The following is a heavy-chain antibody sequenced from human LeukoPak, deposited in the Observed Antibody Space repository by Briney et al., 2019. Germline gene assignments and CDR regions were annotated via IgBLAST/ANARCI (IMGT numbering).Heavy chain of an antibody. CDR3: AAEGSTSWNDAFDI. D-gene: IGHD2-2*01. CDR2: IVVGSGNT. J-gene: IGHJ3*02. V-gene: IGHV1-58*02. CDR1: GFTFTSSA. Sequence: SVKVSCKASGFTFTSSAMQWVRQARGQRLEWIGWIVVGSGNTNYAQKFQERVTITRDMSTSTAYMGLSSLRSEDTAVYHCAAEGSTSWNDAFDIWGQGTMVTVSS.